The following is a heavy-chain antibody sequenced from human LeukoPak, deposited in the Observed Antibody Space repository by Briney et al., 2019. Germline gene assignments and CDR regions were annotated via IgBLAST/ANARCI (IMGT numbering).Heavy chain of an antibody. J-gene: IGHJ4*02. CDR2: IKQDGNQS. Sequence: GGSLRLSCAASGFTFRNYWMSGVPQAPGKGLEWVANIKQDGNQSYYVDSVKGQFTISRDNAENSLYLQMNSRRAEDTAVYYCARGISSSWYYWGQGTLVTVSS. V-gene: IGHV3-7*05. CDR3: ARGISSSWYY. D-gene: IGHD6-13*01. CDR1: GFTFRNYW.